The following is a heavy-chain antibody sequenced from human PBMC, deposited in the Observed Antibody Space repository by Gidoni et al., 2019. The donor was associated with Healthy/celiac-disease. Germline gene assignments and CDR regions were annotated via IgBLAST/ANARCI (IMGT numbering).Heavy chain of an antibody. J-gene: IGHJ4*02. CDR3: ARGGLAYCGGDCYWDY. CDR2: INHSGST. Sequence: QVQLQQWGAGLLQPSENLSRPCAVYGASFSAYYWSWIRQPPGKGLEWTGDINHSGSTNYNPSLKSRVTISVDTSKNQFSLKLSSVTAADTAVYYCARGGLAYCGGDCYWDYWGQGTLVTVSS. V-gene: IGHV4-34*01. D-gene: IGHD2-21*02. CDR1: GASFSAYY.